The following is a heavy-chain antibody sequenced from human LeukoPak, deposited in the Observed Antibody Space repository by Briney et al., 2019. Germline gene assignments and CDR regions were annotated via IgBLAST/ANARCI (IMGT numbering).Heavy chain of an antibody. CDR1: GGSISSGSYY. CDR3: ARGRIQLWSPSHFDY. Sequence: PSETLSLTCTISGGSISSGSYYWSWIRQPAGKGLEWIGRIYTSGSTNYNPSLKSRVTISVDTSKNQFSLKLSSVTAADTAVYYCARGRIQLWSPSHFDYWGQGTLVTVSS. D-gene: IGHD5-18*01. V-gene: IGHV4-61*02. CDR2: IYTSGST. J-gene: IGHJ4*02.